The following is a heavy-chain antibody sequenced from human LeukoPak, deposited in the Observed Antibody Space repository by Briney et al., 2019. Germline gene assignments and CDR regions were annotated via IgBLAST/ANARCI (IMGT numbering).Heavy chain of an antibody. CDR1: GFTFSSYG. D-gene: IGHD2-8*01. Sequence: PGRSLRLSCAASGFTFSSYGMHWVRQAPGKGLEWVAVIWYDGSNKYYADSVKGRFTISRDNSKNTLYLQMNSLRAKDTAVYYCARDVSYYYYMDVWGKGTTVTVSS. CDR3: ARDVSYYYYMDV. CDR2: IWYDGSNK. V-gene: IGHV3-33*01. J-gene: IGHJ6*03.